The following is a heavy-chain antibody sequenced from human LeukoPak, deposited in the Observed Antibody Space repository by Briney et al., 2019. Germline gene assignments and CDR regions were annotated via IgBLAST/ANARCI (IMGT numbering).Heavy chain of an antibody. CDR1: GFTFSSYG. CDR3: AKDRDYGDYYYFDY. V-gene: IGHV3-30*02. D-gene: IGHD4-17*01. Sequence: PGGSLRLSCAASGFTFSSYGMHWVRQAPGEGLEWVAFIRYDGSNKYYADSVKGRFTISRDNSKNTLYLQMNSLRAEDTAVYYCAKDRDYGDYYYFDYWGQGTLVTVSS. J-gene: IGHJ4*02. CDR2: IRYDGSNK.